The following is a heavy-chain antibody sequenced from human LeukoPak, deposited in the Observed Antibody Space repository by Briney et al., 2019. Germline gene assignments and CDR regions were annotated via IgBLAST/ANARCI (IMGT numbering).Heavy chain of an antibody. V-gene: IGHV1-69*13. CDR3: ASGSFGELLLPFDF. D-gene: IGHD3-10*01. Sequence: ASVKVSCKASGGTLSTYPISWVRQAPGQGLEWMGGIIPIFGTANYAQKFQGRVTITADESTSTAYMELSSLRSEDTALYFCASGSFGELLLPFDFWGQGTLVTVSS. J-gene: IGHJ4*02. CDR1: GGTLSTYP. CDR2: IIPIFGTA.